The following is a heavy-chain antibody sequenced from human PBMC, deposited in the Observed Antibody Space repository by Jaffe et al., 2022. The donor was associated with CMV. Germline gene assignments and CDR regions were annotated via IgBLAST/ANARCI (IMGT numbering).Heavy chain of an antibody. CDR3: ARSYEGGGYVPPYYYGMDV. CDR1: GYTFTGYY. J-gene: IGHJ6*02. D-gene: IGHD5-12*01. CDR2: INPNSGGT. Sequence: QVQLVQSGAEVKKPGASVKVSCKASGYTFTGYYMHWVRQAPGQGLEWMGWINPNSGGTNYAQKFQGRVTMTRDTSISTAYMELSRLRSDDTAVYYCARSYEGGGYVPPYYYGMDVWGQGTTVTVSS. V-gene: IGHV1-2*02.